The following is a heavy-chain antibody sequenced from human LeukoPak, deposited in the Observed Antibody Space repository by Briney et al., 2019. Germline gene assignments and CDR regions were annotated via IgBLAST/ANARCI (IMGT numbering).Heavy chain of an antibody. CDR2: IYPGDSDT. CDR1: GYSFTSYW. Sequence: GESLKISCKGSGYSFTSYWIGWVRQMPGKGLEWMGIIYPGDSDTRYSPSFRGQVTISADKSISTAYLQWSSLKASDTAMYYCALTTVTTRLAPYGMDVWGQGTTVTVSS. CDR3: ALTTVTTRLAPYGMDV. J-gene: IGHJ6*02. D-gene: IGHD4-17*01. V-gene: IGHV5-51*01.